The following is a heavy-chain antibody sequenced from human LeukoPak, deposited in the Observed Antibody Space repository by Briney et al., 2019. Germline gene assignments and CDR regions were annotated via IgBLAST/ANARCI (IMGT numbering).Heavy chain of an antibody. CDR3: ARARGMVRGVIDYFDY. CDR1: GGSISSGGYS. D-gene: IGHD3-10*01. V-gene: IGHV4-30-2*01. CDR2: IYHSGSA. Sequence: PSQTLSLTCAVSGGSISSGGYSWSWIRQPPGKGLEWIGYIYHSGSAYYNPSLKIRVTISVDRSKNQFSLKLSSVTAADTAVYYCARARGMVRGVIDYFDYWGQGTLVTVSS. J-gene: IGHJ4*02.